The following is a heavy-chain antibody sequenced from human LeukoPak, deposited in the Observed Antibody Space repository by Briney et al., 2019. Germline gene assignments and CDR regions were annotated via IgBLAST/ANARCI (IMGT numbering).Heavy chain of an antibody. D-gene: IGHD1-14*01. CDR1: GGSISSSSYY. CDR2: IYYSGST. V-gene: IGHV4-39*01. CDR3: ARLGIHYYYYMDV. Sequence: SETLSLTCTVCGGSISSSSYYWGWIRQPPGKGLEWIGSIYYSGSTYYNPSLKSRVTISVDTSKNQFSLKLSSVTAADTAVYYCARLGIHYYYYMDVWGKGTTVTVSS. J-gene: IGHJ6*03.